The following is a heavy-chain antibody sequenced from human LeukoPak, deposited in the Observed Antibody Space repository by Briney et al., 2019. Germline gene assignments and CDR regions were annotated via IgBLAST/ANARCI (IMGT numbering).Heavy chain of an antibody. V-gene: IGHV3-7*01. CDR1: GFSFNSDW. Sequence: GGSLRLSCAASGFSFNSDWMDWVRQAPGKGLEWVANIKHDESEKNYLDSVKGRFTISRDNAQNSLYLQMNGLRVEDTAVYYCTRRLDDWGQGTLVTVSS. D-gene: IGHD3-16*01. CDR3: TRRLDD. J-gene: IGHJ4*02. CDR2: IKHDESEK.